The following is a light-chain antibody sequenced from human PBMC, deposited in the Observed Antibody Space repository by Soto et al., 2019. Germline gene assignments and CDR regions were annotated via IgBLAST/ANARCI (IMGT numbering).Light chain of an antibody. Sequence: QSVLTQPPSASGPPGQSVAISCSGSTSNIGNNPVNWYQQLPGTAPKLLIFTNDQRPSGVPDRFSGSKSGTSASLAISGLQSEDEADYYCASWDDSLNALVFGGGTKVTVL. CDR3: ASWDDSLNALV. V-gene: IGLV1-44*01. J-gene: IGLJ3*02. CDR1: TSNIGNNP. CDR2: TND.